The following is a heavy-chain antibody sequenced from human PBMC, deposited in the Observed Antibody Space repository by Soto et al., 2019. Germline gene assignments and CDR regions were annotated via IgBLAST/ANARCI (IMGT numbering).Heavy chain of an antibody. Sequence: QVQLQESGPGLVKPSGTLSLTCAVSSGSISSSNWWSWVRQPPGKGLEWIGEIYHSGSTNYNPSLKSRVTISVDKSKNQFSLKLSSVTAADTAVYYCARDRFAGYGDYGAEYFQHWGQGTLVTVSS. V-gene: IGHV4-4*02. CDR1: SGSISSSNW. CDR3: ARDRFAGYGDYGAEYFQH. D-gene: IGHD4-17*01. CDR2: IYHSGST. J-gene: IGHJ1*01.